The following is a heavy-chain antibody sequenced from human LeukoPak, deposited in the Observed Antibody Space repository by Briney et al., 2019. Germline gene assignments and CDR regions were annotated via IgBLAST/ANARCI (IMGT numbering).Heavy chain of an antibody. V-gene: IGHV1-18*01. D-gene: IGHD3-16*01. Sequence: ASVKVSCKPSGYSFTRTGISWVRQAPGQGLEWMAWISANSGNTNYAQNFQDRVTLTTDTSTSTAYMELRSLRSDDTAVYYCARDVNYAFDYWGQGTLVTVSS. J-gene: IGHJ4*02. CDR1: GYSFTRTG. CDR3: ARDVNYAFDY. CDR2: ISANSGNT.